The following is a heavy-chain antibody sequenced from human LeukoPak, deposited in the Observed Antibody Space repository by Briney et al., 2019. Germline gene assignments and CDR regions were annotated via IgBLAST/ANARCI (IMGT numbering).Heavy chain of an antibody. V-gene: IGHV3-30*02. D-gene: IGHD2-2*01. Sequence: PGGSLRLSCAASGFSFSRYGMYWVRQAPGKGLEWVAFIRYDGSNKYYADSVKGRFTISRDNSKNTLYLQMNSLRAEDTAVYYCARGELGYCSSTSCQSMLDAFDIWGQGTMVTVSS. J-gene: IGHJ3*02. CDR3: ARGELGYCSSTSCQSMLDAFDI. CDR1: GFSFSRYG. CDR2: IRYDGSNK.